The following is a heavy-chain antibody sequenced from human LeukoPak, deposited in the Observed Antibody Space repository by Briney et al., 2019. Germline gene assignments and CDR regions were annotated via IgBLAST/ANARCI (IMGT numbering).Heavy chain of an antibody. CDR3: ARWASGSGSYHYFDY. J-gene: IGHJ4*02. CDR1: GGTFSSYA. CDR2: IIPIFGTA. D-gene: IGHD3-10*01. V-gene: IGHV1-69*13. Sequence: RASVKVSCKASGGTFSSYAISWVRQAPGQGLEWMGGIIPIFGTANYAQKFQGRVTITADESTSTAYMELSSLRSEDTAVYYCARWASGSGSYHYFDYWGQGTLVTVSS.